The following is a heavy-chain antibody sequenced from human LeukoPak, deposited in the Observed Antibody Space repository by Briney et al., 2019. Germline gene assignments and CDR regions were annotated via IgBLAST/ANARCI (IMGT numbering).Heavy chain of an antibody. Sequence: GGSLRLSCAASGFTFSSYAMSWVRQAPGKGLEWVSAISDSGGSTYYADSVKGRSTISRDNSKNTLYLQMNSLRAEDTAVYYCATLGYCSSTSCYGYYYGMDVWGQGTTVTVSS. CDR3: ATLGYCSSTSCYGYYYGMDV. D-gene: IGHD2-2*01. V-gene: IGHV3-23*01. CDR2: ISDSGGST. CDR1: GFTFSSYA. J-gene: IGHJ6*02.